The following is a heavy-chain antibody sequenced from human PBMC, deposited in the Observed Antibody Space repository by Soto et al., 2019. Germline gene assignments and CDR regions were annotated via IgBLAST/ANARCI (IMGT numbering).Heavy chain of an antibody. D-gene: IGHD2-21*02. CDR3: ARDXCGDCYYFDY. J-gene: IGHJ4*02. V-gene: IGHV4-31*01. CDR1: GGSISSGGYY. Sequence: QVQLQESGPGLVKPSQTLSLTCTVSGGSISSGGYYWSWIRQHPGKGLEWIGYIYYSGSTYYNPXXXXXXXXXXXXXXXXXXXXXXXXXXXXXXXXXXARDXCGDCYYFDYWGQGTLVT. CDR2: IYYSGST.